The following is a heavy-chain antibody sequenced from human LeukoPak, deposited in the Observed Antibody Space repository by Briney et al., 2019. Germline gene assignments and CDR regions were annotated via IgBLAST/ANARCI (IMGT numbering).Heavy chain of an antibody. Sequence: GGSLRLSCAASGFTFSSYWMSWVRQAPGKGLEWVSYISSSGSGSTIYYADSVKGRFTISRDNAKNSLYLQMNSLRAEDTAVYYCARWHPSDAFDIWGQGTMVTVSS. CDR1: GFTFSSYW. CDR3: ARWHPSDAFDI. V-gene: IGHV3-48*04. CDR2: ISSSGSGSTI. J-gene: IGHJ3*02.